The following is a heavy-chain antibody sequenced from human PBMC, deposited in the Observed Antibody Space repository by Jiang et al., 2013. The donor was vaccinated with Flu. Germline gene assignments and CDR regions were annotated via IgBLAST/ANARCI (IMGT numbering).Heavy chain of an antibody. CDR1: GFIFSYYQ. D-gene: IGHD3-9*01. V-gene: IGHV3-30*02. CDR2: IRFDGSDK. J-gene: IGHJ4*02. Sequence: VQLLESGGGVVQPGGSLRLSCAASGFIFSYYQMYWVRQAPGKGLEWVASIRFDGSDKYYAESVKGRFTISRDNSKNTLYLQMNSLRTEDTSVYYCATLRGSSYDTYLADYWGQGILVTV. CDR3: ATLRGSSYDTYLADY.